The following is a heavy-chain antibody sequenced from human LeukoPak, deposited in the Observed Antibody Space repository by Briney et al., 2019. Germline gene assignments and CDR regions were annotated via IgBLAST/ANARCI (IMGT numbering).Heavy chain of an antibody. CDR2: ISANNGYT. D-gene: IGHD6-19*01. Sequence: GASVKVSCKASGYTFSNYGISWVRQAPGQGLEWMGWISANNGYTKYAQKFQGRVTMTTDTSTTTAYMEVKSLRSDDTAVFYCARGGGYSSGSSDYWGQGTLVTVSS. CDR1: GYTFSNYG. V-gene: IGHV1-18*01. CDR3: ARGGGYSSGSSDY. J-gene: IGHJ4*02.